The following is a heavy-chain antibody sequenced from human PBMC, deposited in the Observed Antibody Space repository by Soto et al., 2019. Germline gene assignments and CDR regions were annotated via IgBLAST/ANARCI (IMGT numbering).Heavy chain of an antibody. CDR3: ARPMGSGHGDFVY. V-gene: IGHV5-10-1*01. D-gene: IGHD2-8*01. CDR1: GYSFSTYW. J-gene: IGHJ4*02. Sequence: PGESLKISCKGSGYSFSTYWINWVRQMPGKGLEWMGKIDPSDSYSYYSPSFQGHVTISVDKSINTAYLQWRSLKASDTAMYYCARPMGSGHGDFVYWGQESLVAASS. CDR2: IDPSDSYS.